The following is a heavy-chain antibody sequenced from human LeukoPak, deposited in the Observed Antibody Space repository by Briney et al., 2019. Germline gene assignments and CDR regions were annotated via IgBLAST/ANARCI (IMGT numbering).Heavy chain of an antibody. Sequence: GGSLRLSCVASGFTFSAFWMHWVRQPPGKGLVWVSRIDTAGTTTTYADSVKGRFTISRDNAKNTVYLQINSLRAEDTAIYYCATLNSFGNGYWGQGVLVTVSS. CDR3: ATLNSFGNGY. J-gene: IGHJ4*02. D-gene: IGHD5-18*01. CDR2: IDTAGTTT. V-gene: IGHV3-74*01. CDR1: GFTFSAFW.